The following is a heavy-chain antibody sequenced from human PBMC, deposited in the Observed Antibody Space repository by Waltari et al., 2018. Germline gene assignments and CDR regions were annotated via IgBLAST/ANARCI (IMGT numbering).Heavy chain of an antibody. V-gene: IGHV3-15*01. D-gene: IGHD6-6*01. Sequence: EVQLADFGGGLVKPGGSLRLSCSAYGFTFTDGWMSWARQAPGKGLEWVARIKSKRSGGTTDYAEAVKGRFTISRDDSKSTLYLEMNSLKTEDTAVYYCTTDGGIGPRPIFDSWGRGTLVTVSS. J-gene: IGHJ4*02. CDR3: TTDGGIGPRPIFDS. CDR2: IKSKRSGGTT. CDR1: GFTFTDGW.